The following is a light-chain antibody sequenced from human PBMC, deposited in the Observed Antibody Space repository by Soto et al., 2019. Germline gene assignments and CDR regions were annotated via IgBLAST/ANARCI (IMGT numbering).Light chain of an antibody. V-gene: IGKV1-5*01. CDR2: DAS. CDR1: QIIGSY. CDR3: QQYNSYSG. Sequence: DIQMTQSPSSLSASVGDRVTITCRAIQIIGSYLNWYQQKPGKAPKLLIYDASSLESGVPSRFSGSGSGTEFTLTISSLQPDDFATYYCQQYNSYSGFGQGTKVDIK. J-gene: IGKJ1*01.